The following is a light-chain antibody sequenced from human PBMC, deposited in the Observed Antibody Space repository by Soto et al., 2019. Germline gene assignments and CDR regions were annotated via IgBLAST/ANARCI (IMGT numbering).Light chain of an antibody. Sequence: AVLLTQSPSSFSASTGDRATITCRASQDIHNYLAWYQQVPGKAPKLLLYAASILQTGVPSRFSGSGSRPDCTLTIDGLQSEDFATYLCQHYYNYPWTFGQGTTVE. J-gene: IGKJ1*01. CDR3: QHYYNYPWT. CDR1: QDIHNY. CDR2: AAS. V-gene: IGKV1-8*01.